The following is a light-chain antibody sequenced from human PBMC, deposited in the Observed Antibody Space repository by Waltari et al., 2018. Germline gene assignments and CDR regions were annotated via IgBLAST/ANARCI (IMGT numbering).Light chain of an antibody. Sequence: ELVLTPSPGTLSLSPGERATLSCRASQSVSKYLAWYQQRPGQTPRLLSYAASTRATGIPDRFSGSGYGTDFSLIISRLEPEDFAVYYCQNHERLPATFGQGTKVEIK. CDR3: QNHERLPAT. CDR1: QSVSKY. J-gene: IGKJ1*01. CDR2: AAS. V-gene: IGKV3-20*01.